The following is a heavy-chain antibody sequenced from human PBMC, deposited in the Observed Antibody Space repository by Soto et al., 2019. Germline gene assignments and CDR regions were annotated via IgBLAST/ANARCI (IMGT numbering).Heavy chain of an antibody. Sequence: SVKVSCKASGGTFSSYTISWVRQAPGQGLEWMGRIIPILGIANYAQKFQGRVTITADKSTSTAYMELSSLRSEDTAVYYCAREGVYDILTGSQPLEGSFDCWG. J-gene: IGHJ4*01. CDR3: AREGVYDILTGSQPLEGSFDC. CDR2: IIPILGIA. CDR1: GGTFSSYT. D-gene: IGHD3-9*01. V-gene: IGHV1-69*04.